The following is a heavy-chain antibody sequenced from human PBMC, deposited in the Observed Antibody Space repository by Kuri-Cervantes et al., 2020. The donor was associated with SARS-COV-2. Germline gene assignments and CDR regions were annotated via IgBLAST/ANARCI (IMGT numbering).Heavy chain of an antibody. CDR2: INSDGSST. D-gene: IGHD3-3*01. Sequence: GESLKISCAASGFTVSSNYMSWVRQAPGKGLVWVSRINSDGSSTSYADSVKGRFTISRDNAKNTLYLQMNSLRAEDTAVYYCARDIVTVDYDFWSGYYGPSYFDYWGQGTLVTVSS. CDR1: GFTVSSNY. CDR3: ARDIVTVDYDFWSGYYGPSYFDY. V-gene: IGHV3-74*01. J-gene: IGHJ4*02.